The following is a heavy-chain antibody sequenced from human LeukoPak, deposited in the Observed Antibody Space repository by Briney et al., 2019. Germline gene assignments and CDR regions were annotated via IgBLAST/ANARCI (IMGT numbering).Heavy chain of an antibody. CDR2: IYYSGST. J-gene: IGHJ1*01. CDR3: AKHTYFQH. V-gene: IGHV4-59*01. CDR1: GGSISSYY. Sequence: SETLSLTCTVSGGSISSYYWSWIRQPPGKGLEWIGYIYYSGSTNYNPSLKSRVTISVDTSKNQFSLKLSSVTAADTAVYYCAKHTYFQHWGQGTLVTVPS.